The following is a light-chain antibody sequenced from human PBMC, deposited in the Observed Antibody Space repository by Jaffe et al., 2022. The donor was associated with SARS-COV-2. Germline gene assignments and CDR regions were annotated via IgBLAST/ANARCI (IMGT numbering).Light chain of an antibody. V-gene: IGLV2-18*02. CDR2: DVT. CDR3: SSYINNYNWV. CDR1: NSDIGAYDR. Sequence: QSALTQPPSVSGSPGQSVSISCTGTNSDIGAYDRVSWYQQPPGTAPKLIIYDVTSRPSGVPDRFSGSKSGNTASLTISGLQVEDEADYYCSSYINNYNWVFGGGTKVTVL. J-gene: IGLJ3*02.